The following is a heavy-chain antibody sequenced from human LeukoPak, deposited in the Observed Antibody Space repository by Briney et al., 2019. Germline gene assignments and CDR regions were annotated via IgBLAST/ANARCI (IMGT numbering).Heavy chain of an antibody. D-gene: IGHD3-22*01. CDR2: ISYDGSNK. J-gene: IGHJ4*02. Sequence: GGSLRLSCAASGFTFSSYGMHWVRQAPGKGLEWVAVISYDGSNKYYADSVKGRFTISRDNSKNTLYLQMNSLRAEDTAVYYCARDLFYDSSGYYASDSWGQGTLVTVSS. V-gene: IGHV3-30*03. CDR3: ARDLFYDSSGYYASDS. CDR1: GFTFSSYG.